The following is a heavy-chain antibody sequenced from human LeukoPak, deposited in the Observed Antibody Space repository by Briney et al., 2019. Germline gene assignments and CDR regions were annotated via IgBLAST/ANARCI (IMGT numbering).Heavy chain of an antibody. CDR1: GFTFSSYA. V-gene: IGHV3-23*01. Sequence: PGGSLRLSCAASGFTFSSYAMSWVRQAPGKGLEWVSGISGSGDVTHSIDSVKGRFTISRDNSKNTLYLQMNSLRAEDTAVYYCAKGWGSGDYWGQGTLVTVSS. CDR3: AKGWGSGDY. D-gene: IGHD7-27*01. CDR2: ISGSGDVT. J-gene: IGHJ4*02.